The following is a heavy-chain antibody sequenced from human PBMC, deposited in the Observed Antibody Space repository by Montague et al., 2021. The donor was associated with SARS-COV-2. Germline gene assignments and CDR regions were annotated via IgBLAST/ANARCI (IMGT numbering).Heavy chain of an antibody. Sequence: SQTLSLTCTVSGGSIRTSSYYWGWIRQPPGKGLDWTGSIYYSGSTYYNPSLKSRVTISVDTSKNQFSLKLSSVTAADTAVYYCAMRSGALDAFDIWGQGTMVIVSS. D-gene: IGHD4-17*01. CDR1: GGSIRTSSYY. J-gene: IGHJ3*02. CDR3: AMRSGALDAFDI. CDR2: IYYSGST. V-gene: IGHV4-39*01.